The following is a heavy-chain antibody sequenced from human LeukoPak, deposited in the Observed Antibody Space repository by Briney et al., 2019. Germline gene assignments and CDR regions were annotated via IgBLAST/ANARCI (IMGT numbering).Heavy chain of an antibody. D-gene: IGHD6-13*01. V-gene: IGHV3-23*01. J-gene: IGHJ4*02. CDR2: ISGSGGST. CDR1: GFTFSSYA. Sequence: QPGGSLRLSCAASGFTFSSYAMSWVRQAPGKGLEWVSAISGSGGSTYYADSVKGRFTISRDNSKNTLYLQMNSLRDDDTGMYYCVRGGYSSSWFWIFWGQGTLVTVSS. CDR3: VRGGYSSSWFWIF.